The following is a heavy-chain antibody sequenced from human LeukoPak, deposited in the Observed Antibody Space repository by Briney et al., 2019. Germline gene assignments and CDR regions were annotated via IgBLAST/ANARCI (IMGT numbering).Heavy chain of an antibody. D-gene: IGHD3-10*01. CDR1: GFTFSDYG. V-gene: IGHV3-7*03. CDR3: ARGPNYGSRRDYFDY. J-gene: IGHJ4*02. Sequence: GGSLRLSCAASGFTFSDYGMNWVRQAPGKGLEWVANMKEDGSEKYCVDCVKGRFTVSRDNAKNSLYLQMNSLRVEDTAVYYCARGPNYGSRRDYFDYWGQGTLVTVSS. CDR2: MKEDGSEK.